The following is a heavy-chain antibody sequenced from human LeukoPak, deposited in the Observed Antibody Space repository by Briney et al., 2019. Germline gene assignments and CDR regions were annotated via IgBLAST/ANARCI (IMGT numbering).Heavy chain of an antibody. J-gene: IGHJ4*02. V-gene: IGHV3-21*01. CDR2: ISSRSSYI. D-gene: IGHD6-13*01. CDR1: GFTFSSYS. Sequence: PGGSLRLSCAASGFTFSSYSMNWVRQAPGKGLEWVSSISSRSSYIYYADSVKGRFTISRDNAKNSLYLQMNSLRTEDMAVYYCARETATGVSSSWYYDYWGQGTLVAVSS. CDR3: ARETATGVSSSWYYDY.